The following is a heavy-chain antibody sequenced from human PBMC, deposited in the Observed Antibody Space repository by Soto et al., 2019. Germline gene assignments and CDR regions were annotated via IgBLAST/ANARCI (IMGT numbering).Heavy chain of an antibody. CDR1: GGSISSGGYS. Sequence: PSETLSLTCTVSGGSISSGGYSWSWIRQHPGKGLEWIGYIYYSGSTYYNPSLKSRVTISVDTSKNQFSLKLTSVTAADTAVYYCANPLFLPHSSGYYHWGQGTLVTVS. CDR3: ANPLFLPHSSGYYH. D-gene: IGHD3-22*01. J-gene: IGHJ5*02. CDR2: IYYSGST. V-gene: IGHV4-31*03.